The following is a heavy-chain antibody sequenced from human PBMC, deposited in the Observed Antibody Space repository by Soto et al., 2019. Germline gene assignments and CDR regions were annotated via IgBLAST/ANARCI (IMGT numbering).Heavy chain of an antibody. CDR3: AKDVVIGSVGXFQH. D-gene: IGHD3-22*01. J-gene: IGHJ1*01. CDR2: ISGSGGST. CDR1: GFTFSSYA. V-gene: IGHV3-23*01. Sequence: PGGSMRLSCAASGFTFSSYAMSWVRQAPGKGLEWVSAISGSGGSTYYADSVKGRFTISRDNSKNTLYLQMNSLRAEDTAVYYCAKDVVIGSVGXFQHWGQGTLVTVSS.